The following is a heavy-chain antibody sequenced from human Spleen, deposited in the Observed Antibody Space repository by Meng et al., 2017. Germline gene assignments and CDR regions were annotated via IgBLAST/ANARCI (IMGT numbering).Heavy chain of an antibody. V-gene: IGHV4-34*01. CDR2: INQSGSA. D-gene: IGHD3-10*01. Sequence: QPGAAGLFKPSATLSLTGDVDCGSFIGYYWSWIRPPPAKGLEWIGEINQSGSASYNPSLKSRVTISVDTSKNQFSLKLTSVTAADTAVYYCAKTMLRGVVYFQHWGQGTLVTVSS. CDR3: AKTMLRGVVYFQH. J-gene: IGHJ1*01. CDR1: CGSFIGYY.